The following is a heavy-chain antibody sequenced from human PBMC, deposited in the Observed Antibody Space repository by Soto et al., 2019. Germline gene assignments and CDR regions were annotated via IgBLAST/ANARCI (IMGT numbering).Heavy chain of an antibody. CDR3: ARRYCSGGGCYLTRGPFDY. CDR1: GYSFTNYW. V-gene: IGHV5-51*01. CDR2: IYPGDSDT. Sequence: LGESLKLSCNGSGYSFTNYWIGWVRQMPGKGLEWMGIIYPGDSDTRYNPSFQGQVTISADKSISTAYLQWSSLKASDTAMYYCARRYCSGGGCYLTRGPFDYWGQGTLVTSPQ. D-gene: IGHD2-15*01. J-gene: IGHJ4*02.